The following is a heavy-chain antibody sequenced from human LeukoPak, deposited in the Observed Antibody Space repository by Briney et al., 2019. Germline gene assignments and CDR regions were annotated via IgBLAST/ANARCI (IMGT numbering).Heavy chain of an antibody. J-gene: IGHJ4*02. D-gene: IGHD2-2*01. Sequence: GGSLRLSCAASGFTFSSYAMHWVRQAPGKGLEWVAVISYDGSNKYYADSVKGRFTISRDNSKNTLYLQMNSLRAEDTAVYYCARDGQRYCSSTSCSHHDYWGQGTLVTVSS. CDR1: GFTFSSYA. V-gene: IGHV3-30-3*01. CDR2: ISYDGSNK. CDR3: ARDGQRYCSSTSCSHHDY.